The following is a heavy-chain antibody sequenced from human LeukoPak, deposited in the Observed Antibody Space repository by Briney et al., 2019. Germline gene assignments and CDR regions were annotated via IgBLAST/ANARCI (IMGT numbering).Heavy chain of an antibody. CDR3: ARDKLLWFGELFLGYYFDY. CDR1: GFTVSSNY. D-gene: IGHD3-10*01. CDR2: IKQDGSEK. V-gene: IGHV3-7*01. J-gene: IGHJ4*02. Sequence: PGGSLTLSCAASGFTVSSNYMSWVRQAPGKGLEWVANIKQDGSEKYYVDSVKGRFTISRDNAKNSLYLQMNSLRAEDTAVYYCARDKLLWFGELFLGYYFDYWGQGTLVTVSS.